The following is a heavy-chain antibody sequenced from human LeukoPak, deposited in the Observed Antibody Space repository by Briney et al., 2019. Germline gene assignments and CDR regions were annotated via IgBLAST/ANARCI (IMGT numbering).Heavy chain of an antibody. J-gene: IGHJ4*02. CDR2: IYYSGST. D-gene: IGHD3-10*01. CDR3: ARRPYGSGSYSIYFDY. V-gene: IGHV4-59*08. Sequence: SETLSLTPTDPRGSVSIYYWSRIRQPPGKGLEWIGYIYYSGSTNYNPSLKSRVTISVDTSKNQFSLKLSSVTAADTAVYYCARRPYGSGSYSIYFDYWGQGTLVTVSS. CDR1: RGSVSIYY.